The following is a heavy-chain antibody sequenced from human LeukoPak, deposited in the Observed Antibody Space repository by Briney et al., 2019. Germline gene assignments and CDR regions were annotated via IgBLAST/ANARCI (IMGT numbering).Heavy chain of an antibody. CDR3: ARVSPNTVTTLQYFDY. V-gene: IGHV3-23*01. J-gene: IGHJ4*02. CDR1: GFSFNSYV. D-gene: IGHD4-17*01. CDR2: VSGSGVAT. Sequence: GGSQRLSCATYGFSFNSYVVNWVRQSPGKGPEWVSAVSGSGVATYYTDSVKGRFTISRDNSENTIYLQMNSLRAEDTAVYYCARVSPNTVTTLQYFDYWGQGTLVTVSS.